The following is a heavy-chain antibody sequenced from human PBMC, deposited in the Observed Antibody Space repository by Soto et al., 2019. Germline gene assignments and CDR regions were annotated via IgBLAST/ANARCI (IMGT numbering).Heavy chain of an antibody. CDR2: ISYDGSNR. CDR1: GFTFSDYG. D-gene: IGHD2-15*01. Sequence: PGGSLRLSCAASGFTFSDYGIHWVRQAPGKGLEWVAVISYDGSNRYYADSVEGRFTISRGNSNNLVSLQMNNLRAEDTALYYCARQGLPHLNSFDPWGQGTLDTVSS. J-gene: IGHJ5*02. V-gene: IGHV3-30*03. CDR3: ARQGLPHLNSFDP.